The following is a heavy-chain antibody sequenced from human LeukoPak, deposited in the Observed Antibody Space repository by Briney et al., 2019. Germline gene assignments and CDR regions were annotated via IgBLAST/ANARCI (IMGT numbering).Heavy chain of an antibody. J-gene: IGHJ6*03. CDR1: GYTFTGYD. V-gene: IGHV1-8*03. CDR2: INPISGNA. Sequence: ASVKVSCKASGYTFTGYDINWVRQATGQGLEWMGWINPISGNASYAQKFQGRVTITTNASMSTAYMELSSLRSEDTAGYYCATGFEVSSGYCSYYCYYLDVWGKGTTVTVSS. D-gene: IGHD3-22*01. CDR3: ATGFEVSSGYCSYYCYYLDV.